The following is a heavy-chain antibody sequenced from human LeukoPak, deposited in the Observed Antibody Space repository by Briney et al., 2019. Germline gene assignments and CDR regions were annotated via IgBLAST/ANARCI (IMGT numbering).Heavy chain of an antibody. Sequence: QPGGSLRLSCAASGFTFSSYAINWVRQAPGKELEWVSAISGSGGSTYYADFAKGRFTISRDNSKNTLYLQMNSLRAEDTAVYYCAKGIVVIPAAGFHFDYWGQGTLVTVSS. CDR3: AKGIVVIPAAGFHFDY. CDR1: GFTFSSYA. V-gene: IGHV3-23*01. J-gene: IGHJ4*02. CDR2: ISGSGGST. D-gene: IGHD2-2*01.